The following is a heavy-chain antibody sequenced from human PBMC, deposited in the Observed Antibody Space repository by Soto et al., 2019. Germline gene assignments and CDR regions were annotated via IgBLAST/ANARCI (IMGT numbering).Heavy chain of an antibody. V-gene: IGHV3-23*01. CDR3: ARDPSHSYYTLFYYFDY. D-gene: IGHD1-26*01. Sequence: GGSMRHSCTASEFTFINYAMRWVRQAQGKGLEWVSAISGSGSNTCYADSVKGRFTISRDDSKSTLYLQMNSLRAEDTAVYYCARDPSHSYYTLFYYFDYWGQGTLVTVSS. J-gene: IGHJ4*02. CDR2: ISGSGSNT. CDR1: EFTFINYA.